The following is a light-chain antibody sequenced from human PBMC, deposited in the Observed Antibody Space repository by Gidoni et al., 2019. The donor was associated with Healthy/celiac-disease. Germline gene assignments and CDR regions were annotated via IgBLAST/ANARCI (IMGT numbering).Light chain of an antibody. V-gene: IGKV3-20*01. CDR2: GAS. CDR1: QSVSSSY. CDR3: QQYGSSPPWT. Sequence: IVLTQSPGTLSLSPGERATLSCRASQSVSSSYLAWYQQKPGQAPRLLIYGASSRATGIPDRFSDSGSGTDFTLTISRLEPEDFAVYYCQQYGSSPPWTFXQXTKVEIK. J-gene: IGKJ1*01.